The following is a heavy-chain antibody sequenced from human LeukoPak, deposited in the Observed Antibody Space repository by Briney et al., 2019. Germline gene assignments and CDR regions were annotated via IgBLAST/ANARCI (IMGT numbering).Heavy chain of an antibody. Sequence: SETLSLTCTVSGGSISSYYWSWIRQPPGKGLEWIGYIYYSGSTNYNPSLKSRVTISVDTSKNQFSLKLSSVTATDTAVYYCARAGVAEGYSSSWPKYAPYYYYYGMDVWGKGTTVTVSS. D-gene: IGHD6-13*01. CDR3: ARAGVAEGYSSSWPKYAPYYYYYGMDV. J-gene: IGHJ6*04. V-gene: IGHV4-59*01. CDR2: IYYSGST. CDR1: GGSISSYY.